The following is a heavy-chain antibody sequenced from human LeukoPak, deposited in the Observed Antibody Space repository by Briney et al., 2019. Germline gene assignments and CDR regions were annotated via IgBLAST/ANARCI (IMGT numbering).Heavy chain of an antibody. V-gene: IGHV4-39*01. J-gene: IGHJ4*02. CDR1: GGSISSYY. Sequence: SETLSLTCTVSGGSISSYYWGWIRQPPGKGLEWIGSIYYTGSTYYNPSLNSRVTVSVDTSKNQFSLKLSSVTAADTAVYYCASRTRFGELRFDYWGQGTLVTVSS. CDR2: IYYTGST. D-gene: IGHD3-10*01. CDR3: ASRTRFGELRFDY.